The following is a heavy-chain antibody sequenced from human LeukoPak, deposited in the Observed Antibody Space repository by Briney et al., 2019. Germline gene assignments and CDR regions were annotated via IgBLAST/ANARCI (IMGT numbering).Heavy chain of an antibody. D-gene: IGHD3-22*01. V-gene: IGHV6-1*01. CDR2: TYYRSKWYN. J-gene: IGHJ4*02. CDR1: GDSVSSNSAA. Sequence: SQTLSLTCAISGDSVSSNSAAWNWIRQSPSRGLERLGRTYYRSKWYNDYAVSVKSRITINPDTSKNQFSLQLNFVTPEDTAVYYCAREWDYYDSSGYCPFGYWGQGTLVTVSS. CDR3: AREWDYYDSSGYCPFGY.